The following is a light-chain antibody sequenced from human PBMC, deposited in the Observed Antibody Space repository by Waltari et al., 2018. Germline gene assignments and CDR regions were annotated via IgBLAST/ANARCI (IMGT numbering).Light chain of an antibody. CDR3: SSYGGTNSLV. CDR1: SSDVGGYNY. J-gene: IGLJ2*01. Sequence: QSALTQPPSASGSPGQSVTISCSGSSSDVGGYNYVSWYQQHPGKAPRLMIYEVNKRPSGVPDRFSGSKSGTTASRTVSGLQVEDEADYYCSSYGGTNSLVFGGGTKLTV. V-gene: IGLV2-8*01. CDR2: EVN.